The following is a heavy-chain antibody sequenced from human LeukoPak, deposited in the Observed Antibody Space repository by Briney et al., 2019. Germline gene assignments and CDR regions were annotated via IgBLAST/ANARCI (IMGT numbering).Heavy chain of an antibody. Sequence: GGSLRLSCASSGFTFSGSAMRWVRQASGKGLEWVGRIRSKANSYATAYAASVKGRFTISRDDSKNTAYLQMNSLKTEDTAVYYCTRPLPSSTSPDYWGQGTLVTVSS. CDR2: IRSKANSYAT. CDR3: TRPLPSSTSPDY. CDR1: GFTFSGSA. V-gene: IGHV3-73*01. D-gene: IGHD2-2*01. J-gene: IGHJ4*02.